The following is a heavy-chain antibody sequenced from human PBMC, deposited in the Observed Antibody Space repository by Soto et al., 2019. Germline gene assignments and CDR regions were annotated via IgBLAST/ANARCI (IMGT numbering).Heavy chain of an antibody. V-gene: IGHV4-59*01. CDR2: IYYSGST. CDR1: GGSISSYY. J-gene: IGHJ6*03. D-gene: IGHD2-2*01. Sequence: SETLSLTCTVSGGSISSYYWSWIRQPPGKGLEWIGYIYYSGSTNYNPSLKSRGTISVDTSKNQFSLKLSSVTAADTAVYYCARAIVVVPAALRGYYMDVWGKGTTVTVSS. CDR3: ARAIVVVPAALRGYYMDV.